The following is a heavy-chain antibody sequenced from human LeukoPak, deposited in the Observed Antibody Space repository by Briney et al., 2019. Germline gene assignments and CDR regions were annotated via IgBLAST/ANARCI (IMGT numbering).Heavy chain of an antibody. D-gene: IGHD2-2*01. J-gene: IGHJ6*03. V-gene: IGHV3-74*01. CDR3: AKGQLLTHYYYYYYMDV. CDR2: ISGDGSVT. CDR1: GFTLRNYW. Sequence: QSGGSLRLSCTASGFTLRNYWMHWVRQVPGKRLVWVSRISGDGSVTNYADSVQGRFTISRDNSKNSLYLQMNSLRTEDTALYYCAKGQLLTHYYYYYYMDVWGKGTTVTVSS.